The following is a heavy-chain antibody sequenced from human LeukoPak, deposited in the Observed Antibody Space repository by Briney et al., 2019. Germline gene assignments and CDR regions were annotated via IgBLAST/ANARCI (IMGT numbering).Heavy chain of an antibody. CDR2: INHSGST. V-gene: IGHV4-34*01. Sequence: PSETLSLTCAVYGGSFSGYYWSWIRQPPGKGLEWIGEINHSGSTNYNPSLKSRVTISVDTSKNQFSLKLSSVTAADAAVYYCARGLALTHWGQGTLVTVSS. J-gene: IGHJ4*02. D-gene: IGHD4/OR15-4a*01. CDR3: ARGLALTH. CDR1: GGSFSGYY.